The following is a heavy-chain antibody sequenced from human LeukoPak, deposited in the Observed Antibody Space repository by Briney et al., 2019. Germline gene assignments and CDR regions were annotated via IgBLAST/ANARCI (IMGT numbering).Heavy chain of an antibody. J-gene: IGHJ3*02. CDR3: ARDEVLFYAFDT. CDR2: IDSSGKT. Sequence: PSEALSLTCTVSGGSIRSSSSYWGWIRQPPGKGLEWIGNIDSSGKTYSNSSLNSRVTISIDTSKNQFSLRLNSVTAADTAVYYCARDEVLFYAFDTWGQGTVVTVSS. D-gene: IGHD2-21*01. CDR1: GGSIRSSSSY. V-gene: IGHV4-39*07.